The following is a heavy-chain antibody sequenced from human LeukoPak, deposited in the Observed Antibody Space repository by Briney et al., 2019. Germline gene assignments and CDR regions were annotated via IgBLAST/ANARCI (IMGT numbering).Heavy chain of an antibody. J-gene: IGHJ6*02. Sequence: PSETLSLTCAVYGGSFSGCYWSWIRQPPGKGLEWIGEINHSGSTNYNPSLKSRVAISVDTSKSQFSLKLSSVTAADTAVYYCARFKDLLLRYYYGMDVWGQGTTVTVSS. CDR2: INHSGST. D-gene: IGHD2-15*01. V-gene: IGHV4-34*01. CDR1: GGSFSGCY. CDR3: ARFKDLLLRYYYGMDV.